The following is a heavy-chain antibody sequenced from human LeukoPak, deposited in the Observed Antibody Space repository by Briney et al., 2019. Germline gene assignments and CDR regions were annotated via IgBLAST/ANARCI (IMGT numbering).Heavy chain of an antibody. Sequence: GASVKVSCKASGGTFSSYAISWVRQAPGQGLEWMGRIIPILGIANYAQKFQGRVTITADKSTSTAYMELSSLRSEDTAVYYCAKDRSSGSYGTGEFDYWGQGTLVTVSS. CDR1: GGTFSSYA. CDR3: AKDRSSGSYGTGEFDY. CDR2: IIPILGIA. D-gene: IGHD1-26*01. V-gene: IGHV1-69*04. J-gene: IGHJ4*02.